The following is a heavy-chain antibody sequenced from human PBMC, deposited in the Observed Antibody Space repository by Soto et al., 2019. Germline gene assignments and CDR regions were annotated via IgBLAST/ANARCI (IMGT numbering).Heavy chain of an antibody. V-gene: IGHV4-38-2*01. D-gene: IGHD2-2*01. Sequence: SETLSLTCGVSGFPVSYGYYWGWIRQPPGKGLEWLGSIYQSGKTYYNPSLKSRLTLSMDTSRNEFSLRLRSVTAADTAVYFCARLYCSSVSCDNDYWGPGVLVTSPQ. CDR3: ARLYCSSVSCDNDY. J-gene: IGHJ4*02. CDR1: GFPVSYGYY. CDR2: IYQSGKT.